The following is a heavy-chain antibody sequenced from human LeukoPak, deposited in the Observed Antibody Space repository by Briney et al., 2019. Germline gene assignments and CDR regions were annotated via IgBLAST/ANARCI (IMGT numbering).Heavy chain of an antibody. D-gene: IGHD2/OR15-2a*01. Sequence: GRPLRLSCGASGFTFRTYAMHWVRQTPDKGLEWVAFISSDGNNENYADSVKGRFAISRDNSKNTLYLRMNNLTPEDTGVYYCAKGLASTMSYGNWFDPWGQGTLVTVSS. CDR3: AKGLASTMSYGNWFDP. J-gene: IGHJ5*02. V-gene: IGHV3-30*18. CDR2: ISSDGNNE. CDR1: GFTFRTYA.